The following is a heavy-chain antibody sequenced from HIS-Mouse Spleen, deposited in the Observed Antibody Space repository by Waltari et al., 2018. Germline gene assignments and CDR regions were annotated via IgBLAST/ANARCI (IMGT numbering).Heavy chain of an antibody. D-gene: IGHD6-13*01. CDR3: AREIPYSSSWYDWYFDL. V-gene: IGHV4-39*07. Sequence: QLQLQESGPGLVTPSETLSLTCPVSGGSISRSSYYWGWIRKPPGKGLEWIGRIYYDGSTYYNPSLKSRVTISVDTSKNQFSLKLSSVTAADTAVYYCAREIPYSSSWYDWYFDLWGRGTLVTVSS. CDR1: GGSISRSSYY. CDR2: IYYDGST. J-gene: IGHJ2*01.